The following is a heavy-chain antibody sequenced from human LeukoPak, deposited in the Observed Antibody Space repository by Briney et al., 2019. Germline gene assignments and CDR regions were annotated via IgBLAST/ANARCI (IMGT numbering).Heavy chain of an antibody. J-gene: IGHJ4*02. CDR1: GLSISNDW. CDR3: TLIQGWGSGSYYRDF. CDR2: VKSRSAGETT. V-gene: IGHV3-15*01. D-gene: IGHD3-10*01. Sequence: GGSLRLSCAASGLSISNDWMSWVRQAPGKGLEWVARVKSRSAGETTDYAAPVKGRFTISRDDSKNTLYLQMNSLKTEDTAVYYCTLIQGWGSGSYYRDFWGQGTLVTVSS.